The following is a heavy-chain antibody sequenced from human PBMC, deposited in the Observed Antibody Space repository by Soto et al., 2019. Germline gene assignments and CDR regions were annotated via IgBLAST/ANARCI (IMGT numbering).Heavy chain of an antibody. CDR1: GGTFSSYA. CDR2: IIPIFGTA. Sequence: QVQLVQSGAEVRKPGSSVKVSCKASGGTFSSYAISWVRQAPGQGLEWMGGIIPIFGTANYAQKFQGRVTITADESTSTAYMALSSLRSEDTAVYYCATLGATGGVNYWGQGTLVTVSS. CDR3: ATLGATGGVNY. V-gene: IGHV1-69*12. J-gene: IGHJ4*02. D-gene: IGHD1-26*01.